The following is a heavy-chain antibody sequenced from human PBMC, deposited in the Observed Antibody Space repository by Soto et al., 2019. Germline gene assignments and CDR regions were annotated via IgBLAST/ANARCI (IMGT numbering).Heavy chain of an antibody. CDR1: GFTFSSYA. V-gene: IGHV3-33*08. CDR3: ARDQFAGINYFDY. Sequence: GGSLRLSCAASGFTFSSYAMSWVRQAPGKGLEWVAVIWYDGSNKYYADSVKGRFTISRDNSKNTLYLQMNSLRAEDTAVYYCARDQFAGINYFDYWGQGTLVTVSS. J-gene: IGHJ4*02. D-gene: IGHD3-16*01. CDR2: IWYDGSNK.